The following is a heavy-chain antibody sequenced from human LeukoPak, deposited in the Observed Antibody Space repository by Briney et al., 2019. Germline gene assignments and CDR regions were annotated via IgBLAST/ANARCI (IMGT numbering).Heavy chain of an antibody. CDR2: IRSKAYGGTT. V-gene: IGHV3-49*04. CDR1: GFTFGDYA. Sequence: GGSLRLSCTASGFTFGDYAMSWVRQAPGKGLEWVGFIRSKAYGGTTEYAASVKGRFTISRDDSKSVAYLQMNSLKTEDTAVYYCTRDEPAAAGFFDYWGQGTLVTVSS. CDR3: TRDEPAAAGFFDY. D-gene: IGHD6-13*01. J-gene: IGHJ4*02.